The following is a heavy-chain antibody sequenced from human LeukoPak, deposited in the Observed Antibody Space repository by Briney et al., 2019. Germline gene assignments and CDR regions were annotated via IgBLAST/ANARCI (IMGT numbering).Heavy chain of an antibody. CDR3: TTDKLWFSY. CDR2: VTSKTDGGTT. D-gene: IGHD5-18*01. CDR1: GFTFSNAW. Sequence: GGSLRLSCAASGFTFSNAWMSWVRQAPEKGLEWVGRVTSKTDGGTTDYAAPAKGRFTISRDDSKNTLYLRMNSLRTEDTAVYYCTTDKLWFSYWGQGTLVTVSS. J-gene: IGHJ4*02. V-gene: IGHV3-15*01.